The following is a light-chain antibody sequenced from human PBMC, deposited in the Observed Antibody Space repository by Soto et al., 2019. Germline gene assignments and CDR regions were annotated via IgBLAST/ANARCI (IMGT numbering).Light chain of an antibody. CDR1: QAISNY. J-gene: IGKJ4*01. V-gene: IGKV1-27*01. CDR2: AAS. CDR3: QKFNAVPT. Sequence: DIQMTQSPSSLSASVGDRVTISCRASQAISNYLAWYQQKPGKVPTLLIYAASTLQSGVPSRFSGSGSGTDFTLTISSLQPEDAATYYCQKFNAVPTFGEGTKVEI.